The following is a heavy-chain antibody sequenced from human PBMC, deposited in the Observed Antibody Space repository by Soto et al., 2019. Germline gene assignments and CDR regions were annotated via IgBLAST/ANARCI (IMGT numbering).Heavy chain of an antibody. J-gene: IGHJ6*03. D-gene: IGHD6-19*01. V-gene: IGHV4-59*08. Sequence: SETLSLTCTVSGGSISSYYWSWIRQPPGKGLEWIGYIYYSGSTNYNPSLKSRVTISVDTSKNQFSLKLSSVTAADTAVYYCARGLNSSGWYYYYYYMDVWGKGTTVTVSS. CDR3: ARGLNSSGWYYYYYYMDV. CDR2: IYYSGST. CDR1: GGSISSYY.